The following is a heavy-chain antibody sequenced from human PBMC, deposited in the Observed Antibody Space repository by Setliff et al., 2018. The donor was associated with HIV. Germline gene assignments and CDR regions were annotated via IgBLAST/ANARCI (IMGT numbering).Heavy chain of an antibody. Sequence: SETLSLTCAVSGYSISSGYYWGWIRQPPGKGLEWIGSIYHSESTYYNPSLKSRVTISVDTSKNQFSLKLRSVTAADTAVYYCARQWRDQYNSGVSTEYFQHWGLGTLVTVSS. CDR1: GYSISSGYY. CDR2: IYHSEST. D-gene: IGHD3-22*01. CDR3: ARQWRDQYNSGVSTEYFQH. J-gene: IGHJ1*01. V-gene: IGHV4-38-2*01.